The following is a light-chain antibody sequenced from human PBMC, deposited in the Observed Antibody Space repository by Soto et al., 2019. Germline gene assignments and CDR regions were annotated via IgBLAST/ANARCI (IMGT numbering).Light chain of an antibody. CDR2: EAS. CDR3: SSYTSSSTYV. J-gene: IGLJ1*01. CDR1: SSDVGGYNY. Sequence: QSVLTQPASVSGSPGQSIAISCTGTSSDVGGYNYVSWYQQHPGKAPKLMISEASNRPSGVSNRFSGSKSGNTASLTISGLQAEDAADYYCSSYTSSSTYVFGTGTKLTVL. V-gene: IGLV2-14*01.